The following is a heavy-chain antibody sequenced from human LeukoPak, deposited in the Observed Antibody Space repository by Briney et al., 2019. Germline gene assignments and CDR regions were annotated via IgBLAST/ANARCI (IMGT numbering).Heavy chain of an antibody. V-gene: IGHV3-21*01. J-gene: IGHJ3*02. D-gene: IGHD5-18*01. CDR3: ARDQRIQLPSYAFDI. CDR2: ISISSSYI. Sequence: GGSLRLSCAASGFTFSSYSMNWVRQAPGKGLEWVSSISISSSYIYYVDSVKGRFTISRDNAKNSLYLQMNSLRAEDTAVYYCARDQRIQLPSYAFDIWGQGTMVTVSS. CDR1: GFTFSSYS.